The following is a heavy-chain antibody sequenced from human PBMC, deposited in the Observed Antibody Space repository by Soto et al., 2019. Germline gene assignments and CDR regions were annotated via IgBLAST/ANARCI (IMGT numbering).Heavy chain of an antibody. CDR3: ARTGLVGVLGPQMGYYFDY. Sequence: QVQLQESGPGLVRPSETLSLTCNVSGGSIINYYWSWIRQTPGKGLEWVGYISYTGSTSYNPSLTSRVTISVDTSKNHFSLRLSSVSAADTALYYCARTGLVGVLGPQMGYYFDYWGQGTLVTVSS. CDR2: ISYTGST. J-gene: IGHJ4*02. CDR1: GGSIINYY. V-gene: IGHV4-59*01. D-gene: IGHD3-10*01.